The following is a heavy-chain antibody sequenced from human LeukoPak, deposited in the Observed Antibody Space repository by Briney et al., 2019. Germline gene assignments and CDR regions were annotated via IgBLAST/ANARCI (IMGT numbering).Heavy chain of an antibody. J-gene: IGHJ4*02. Sequence: GGSLRLSCAASGFTFSSYSMSWVRQAPGGGLEWVSFITSSNNHIDYADSVKGRFTISRDNAKNSLYLQMNSLRAEDTALYFCARGSGSGSWLIDYWGQGALVTVSS. CDR2: ITSSNNHI. CDR3: ARGSGSGSWLIDY. D-gene: IGHD1-26*01. V-gene: IGHV3-21*01. CDR1: GFTFSSYS.